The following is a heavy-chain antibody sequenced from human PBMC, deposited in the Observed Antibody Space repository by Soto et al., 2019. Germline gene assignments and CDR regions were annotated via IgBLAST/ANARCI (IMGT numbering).Heavy chain of an antibody. J-gene: IGHJ6*02. Sequence: PGGSLRLSCAASGFTFSSYAMSWVRQAPGKGLEWVSAISGSGGSTYYADSVKGRFTISRDNSKNTLYLQMNSLRAEDTAVYYCARSLRIAAAGLISYYYYYGMDVWGQGTTVTVSS. CDR2: ISGSGGST. CDR1: GFTFSSYA. V-gene: IGHV3-23*01. D-gene: IGHD6-13*01. CDR3: ARSLRIAAAGLISYYYYYGMDV.